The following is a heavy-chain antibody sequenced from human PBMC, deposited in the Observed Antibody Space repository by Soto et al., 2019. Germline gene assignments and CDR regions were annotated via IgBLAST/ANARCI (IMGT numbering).Heavy chain of an antibody. D-gene: IGHD6-6*01. V-gene: IGHV4-31*03. CDR3: ARGSFSSSSSWFDP. J-gene: IGHJ5*02. Sequence: QVQLQESGPGLVKPSQTLSLTCTVSGGSISSGGYYWSWIRQHPGKGLEWIGYIYYSGRTYYNPSLHSRVSIAVATTENQFSLKLTAVTDADTSVYYCARGSFSSSSSWFDPWGRGTLVTVSS. CDR2: IYYSGRT. CDR1: GGSISSGGYY.